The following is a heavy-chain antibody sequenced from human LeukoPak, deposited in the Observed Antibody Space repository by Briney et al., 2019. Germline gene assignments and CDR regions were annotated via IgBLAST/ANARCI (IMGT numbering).Heavy chain of an antibody. CDR1: GGSISSSSYY. Sequence: SETLSLTCIVSGGSISSSSYYWGWIRQPPGKGLEWIGSIYYSGSTYYNPSLKSRVTISVDTSKNQFSLKLSSVTAADTAVYYCARSFPWAHFDYWGQGTLVTVSS. J-gene: IGHJ4*02. D-gene: IGHD1-26*01. V-gene: IGHV4-39*07. CDR3: ARSFPWAHFDY. CDR2: IYYSGST.